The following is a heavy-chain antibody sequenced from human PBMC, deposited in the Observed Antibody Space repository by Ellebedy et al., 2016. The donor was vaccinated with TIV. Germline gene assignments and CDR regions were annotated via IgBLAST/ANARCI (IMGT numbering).Heavy chain of an antibody. CDR2: INGNNAKT. Sequence: ASVKVSXXASGYRFTSHGISWVRQAPGQGLEWMGWINGNNAKTKYAQKLQGRVTITRDTSASTAYMELSSLVSEDTAVYYCATREWQDPMDVWGQGTTVTVSS. V-gene: IGHV1-18*01. D-gene: IGHD3-3*01. CDR1: GYRFTSHG. J-gene: IGHJ6*02. CDR3: ATREWQDPMDV.